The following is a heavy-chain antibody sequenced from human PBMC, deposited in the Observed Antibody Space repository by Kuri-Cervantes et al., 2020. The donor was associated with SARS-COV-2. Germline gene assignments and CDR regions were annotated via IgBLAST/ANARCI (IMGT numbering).Heavy chain of an antibody. CDR1: GGSFSGYY. CDR3: ARDTYYDILTGYSPLGFDP. V-gene: IGHV4-34*01. D-gene: IGHD3-9*01. J-gene: IGHJ5*02. CDR2: INHSGST. Sequence: GSLRLSCAVYGGSFSGYYWSWIRQPPGKGLEWIEEINHSGSTNYNPSLKSRVTISVDTSKNQFSLKLSSVTAADTAVYYCARDTYYDILTGYSPLGFDPWGQGTLVTVSS.